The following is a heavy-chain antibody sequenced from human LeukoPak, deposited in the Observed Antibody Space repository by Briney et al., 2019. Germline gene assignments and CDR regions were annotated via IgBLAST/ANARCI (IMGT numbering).Heavy chain of an antibody. CDR3: AKDGYYSSSWYYYYYGMDV. J-gene: IGHJ6*02. CDR1: GFTFSSYD. CDR2: ISYDGSNK. V-gene: IGHV3-30*18. Sequence: GGSLRLSCAASGFTFSSYDMHWVRQAPGKGLEWVAVISYDGSNKYYADSVKGRFTISRDNSKNTLYLQMNSLRAEDTAVYYCAKDGYYSSSWYYYYYGMDVWGQGTMVTVSS. D-gene: IGHD6-13*01.